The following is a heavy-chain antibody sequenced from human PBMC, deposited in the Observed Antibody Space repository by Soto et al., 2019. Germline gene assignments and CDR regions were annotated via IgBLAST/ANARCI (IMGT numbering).Heavy chain of an antibody. CDR3: AITPGYSSGWYYFDY. J-gene: IGHJ4*02. CDR1: GGSFSGYY. V-gene: IGHV4-34*01. CDR2: INHSGST. D-gene: IGHD6-19*01. Sequence: SETLSLTCAVYGGSFSGYYWSWIRQPPGKGLEWIGEINHSGSTNYNPSLKSRVTISVDTSKNQFSLKLSSVTAADTAVYYCAITPGYSSGWYYFDYWGQGTLVTVSS.